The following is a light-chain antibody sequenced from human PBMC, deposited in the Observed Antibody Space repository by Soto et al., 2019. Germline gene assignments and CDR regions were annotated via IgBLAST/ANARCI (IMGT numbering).Light chain of an antibody. Sequence: VRMKHSASTVSASVGDRVTINCRASQSISSWLAWYQQKPGKAPKLLIYDASSLESGVPSRFSGSGSGTEFTLTISSLQPDDFATYYCQQYNSYPFTFGQGTRLEIK. CDR2: DAS. J-gene: IGKJ5*01. CDR3: QQYNSYPFT. CDR1: QSISSW. V-gene: IGKV1-5*01.